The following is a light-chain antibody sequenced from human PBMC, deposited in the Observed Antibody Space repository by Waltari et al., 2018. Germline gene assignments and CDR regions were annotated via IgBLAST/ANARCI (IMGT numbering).Light chain of an antibody. Sequence: QSVLTQPPSASGTPGQRVTISCSGSSSNIGSNTVNWYQQLPGTAPKLLIYTNGPCPAGFPDRFSGSKSGTSASLAISGLQSEDEAEYYCAAWDDSLNGPVFGGGTKLTVL. CDR2: TNG. V-gene: IGLV1-44*01. CDR3: AAWDDSLNGPV. J-gene: IGLJ3*02. CDR1: SSNIGSNT.